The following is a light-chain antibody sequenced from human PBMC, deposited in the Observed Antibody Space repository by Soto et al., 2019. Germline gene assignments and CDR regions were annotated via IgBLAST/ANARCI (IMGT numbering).Light chain of an antibody. CDR1: QSISKY. J-gene: IGKJ5*01. CDR3: QQYESLPLT. V-gene: IGKV1-33*01. CDR2: DAS. Sequence: DIQMTQSPSSLSASVGYRVTITCRASQSISKYLIWYQQKPGKAPKLLIYDASELETGVPSRFSGSGSWTGFTFTISSLQPEDFATYYCQQYESLPLTFGQGTRLEI.